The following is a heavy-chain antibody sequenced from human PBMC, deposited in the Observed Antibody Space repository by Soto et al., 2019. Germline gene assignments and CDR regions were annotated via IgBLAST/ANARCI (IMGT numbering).Heavy chain of an antibody. J-gene: IGHJ6*02. V-gene: IGHV4-59*01. Sequence: SETLSLTCTVSGGSISSYYWSWIRQPPGKGLEWIGYIYYSGSTNYNPSIKSRVTISVDTSKNQFSLKMSSVTAADTAVYYCARARWELLFYGMDVWGQGTTVTVSS. D-gene: IGHD1-26*01. CDR3: ARARWELLFYGMDV. CDR2: IYYSGST. CDR1: GGSISSYY.